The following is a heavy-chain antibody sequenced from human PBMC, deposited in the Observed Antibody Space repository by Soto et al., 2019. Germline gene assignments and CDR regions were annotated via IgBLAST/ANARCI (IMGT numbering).Heavy chain of an antibody. CDR3: GRGPWRVRESLFLDY. D-gene: IGHD3-3*01. CDR1: GFTVSSSY. V-gene: IGHV3-53*01. Sequence: PGGSLRLSCAASGFTVSSSYMNWVRQAPGKGLEWVSVIYTGGGTNYADSVKGRFTISRDMSKNTLYLQMNSLRGEDTAVYYCGRGPWRVRESLFLDYLGPGALVTVSS. CDR2: IYTGGGT. J-gene: IGHJ4*01.